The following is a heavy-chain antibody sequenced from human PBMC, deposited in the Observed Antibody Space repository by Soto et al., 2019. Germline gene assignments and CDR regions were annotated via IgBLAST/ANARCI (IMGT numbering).Heavy chain of an antibody. J-gene: IGHJ5*02. Sequence: GASVKVSCKASGYTFTSYCMHWVRQAPGQGLEWMGIINPSGGSTSYAQKFQGRVTMTRDTSTSTVYMELSSLRSEDTAVYYCARVYPSDTRYGYVGNNWFDPWGQGTLVTVSS. CDR3: ARVYPSDTRYGYVGNNWFDP. D-gene: IGHD5-18*01. V-gene: IGHV1-46*03. CDR2: INPSGGST. CDR1: GYTFTSYC.